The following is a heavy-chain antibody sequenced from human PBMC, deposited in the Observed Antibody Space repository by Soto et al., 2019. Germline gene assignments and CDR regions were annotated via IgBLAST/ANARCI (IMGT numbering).Heavy chain of an antibody. J-gene: IGHJ6*02. CDR2: IIPIFGTA. CDR3: ARVPIGYSYGTHYYGMDV. CDR1: GGTFSSYA. V-gene: IGHV1-69*06. D-gene: IGHD5-18*01. Sequence: QVQLVQSGAEVKKPGSSVKVSCEASGGTFSSYALSWVRQVPGQGLEWMGGIIPIFGTANYAQKFQGRVTITADKSRTTAYVELNSLRSEDTAVYYCARVPIGYSYGTHYYGMDVWGQGTTVTVPS.